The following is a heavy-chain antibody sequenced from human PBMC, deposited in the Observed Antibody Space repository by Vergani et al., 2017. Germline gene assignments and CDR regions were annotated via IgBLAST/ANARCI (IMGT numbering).Heavy chain of an antibody. V-gene: IGHV3-33*01. J-gene: IGHJ4*02. CDR2: IWYDGSNK. Sequence: VHLLESGGGVVQPGRSLRVSCAASGFTFSSYGMHWVRQAPGKGLEWVAVIWYDGSNKYYADSVKGRFTISRDNSKNTLYLQMNSLRAEDTAVYYCARDLFVKGGYVFDYWGQGTLVTVSS. CDR1: GFTFSSYG. CDR3: ARDLFVKGGYVFDY. D-gene: IGHD5-12*01.